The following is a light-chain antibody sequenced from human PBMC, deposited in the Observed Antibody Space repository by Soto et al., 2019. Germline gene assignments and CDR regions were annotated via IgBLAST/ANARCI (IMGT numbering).Light chain of an antibody. CDR2: KAS. V-gene: IGKV1-5*03. CDR1: QSISSW. Sequence: DIQMTQSPSTLSASVGDRVTINCRASQSISSWLAWYQQKAGKAPKLLIYKASSLESGVTSRFSGRGSGTEFTLTISSLQPDDFATYYCQQYKSFPITLGQGTRLGIK. CDR3: QQYKSFPIT. J-gene: IGKJ5*01.